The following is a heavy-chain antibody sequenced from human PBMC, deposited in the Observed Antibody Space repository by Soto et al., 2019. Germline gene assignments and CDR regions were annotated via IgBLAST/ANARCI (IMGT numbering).Heavy chain of an antibody. D-gene: IGHD3-9*01. Sequence: EVQLLESGGGLVQPGGSLRLSCAASGFTFSSYAMSWVRQAPGKGLEWVSAISGSGGSTYYADSVKGRFTISRDNSKNTLYLHMNSLRAEDTAVYYCAKGQRYFDWFRPTAPGADAFDIWGQGTMVTVSS. V-gene: IGHV3-23*01. CDR2: ISGSGGST. CDR3: AKGQRYFDWFRPTAPGADAFDI. CDR1: GFTFSSYA. J-gene: IGHJ3*02.